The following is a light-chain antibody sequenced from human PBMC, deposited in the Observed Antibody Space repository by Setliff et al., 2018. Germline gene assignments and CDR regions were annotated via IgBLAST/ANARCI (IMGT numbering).Light chain of an antibody. J-gene: IGLJ1*01. Sequence: QSVLTQPPSASETPGQRVTISCSGSSSNIGSKTVSWYQRLPGTAPKLLIYSNDQRPSGVTDRFSGSKSGTSASLAISGLQSEDEADYYCAAWDDSLNSYVFGTGTKVTVL. CDR2: SND. V-gene: IGLV1-44*01. CDR3: AAWDDSLNSYV. CDR1: SSNIGSKT.